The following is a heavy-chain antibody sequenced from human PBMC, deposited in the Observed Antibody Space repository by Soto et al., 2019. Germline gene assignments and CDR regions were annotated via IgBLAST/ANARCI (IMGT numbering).Heavy chain of an antibody. D-gene: IGHD6-13*01. V-gene: IGHV3-21*01. Sequence: EVRLVESGGGLVKPGGSLRLSCAASGFTFSPYTMNWVRQAPGKGLEWVSSISSTSTYIYYEDSVKGRFSISRDNAQNSVYLQMHSLRAEDTAMYYCASEPAGTNYIDYWGQGTLVTVSS. CDR1: GFTFSPYT. CDR2: ISSTSTYI. CDR3: ASEPAGTNYIDY. J-gene: IGHJ4*02.